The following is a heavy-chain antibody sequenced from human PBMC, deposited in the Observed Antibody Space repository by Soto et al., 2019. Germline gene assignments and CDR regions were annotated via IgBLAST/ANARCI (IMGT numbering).Heavy chain of an antibody. V-gene: IGHV3-7*01. CDR3: ARRATVSAGYLDL. J-gene: IGHJ2*01. Sequence: GGSLRLSCAASGFIVGSYWMSWVRQAPGKGLEWVANIKQDGSEKNYKDSVKGRLTISRDNAKNSLYLQMNSLRAEDTAVYYCARRATVSAGYLDLWGRGTMVTVYS. D-gene: IGHD1-26*01. CDR1: GFIVGSYW. CDR2: IKQDGSEK.